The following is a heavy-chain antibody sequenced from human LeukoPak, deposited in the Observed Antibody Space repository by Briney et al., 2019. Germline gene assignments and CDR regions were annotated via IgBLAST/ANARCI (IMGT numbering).Heavy chain of an antibody. CDR2: IYSGGST. J-gene: IGHJ6*02. Sequence: GGSLRLSCAASGFTVSRNYMSWVRQAPGKGLEWVSVIYSGGSTYYADSVKGRFTISRDNSKNTLYLQMNSLRAEDTAVYYCAKFILEYYDFWSGYTYYYYYGMDVWGQGTTVTVSS. D-gene: IGHD3-3*01. CDR1: GFTVSRNY. CDR3: AKFILEYYDFWSGYTYYYYYGMDV. V-gene: IGHV3-53*01.